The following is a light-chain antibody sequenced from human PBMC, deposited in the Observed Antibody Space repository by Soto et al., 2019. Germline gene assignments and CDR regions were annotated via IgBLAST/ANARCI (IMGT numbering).Light chain of an antibody. CDR1: QSVNQK. V-gene: IGKV3-15*01. CDR3: QHYGTSPPST. Sequence: EIVLTQSPATLSVSPGERATLSCRASQSVNQKLGWYQQKPGQAPRLLIYVASYRATGIPARFSGSGSGTDFTLTISSLEAEDFAVYYCQHYGTSPPSTFGQGTKVDIK. CDR2: VAS. J-gene: IGKJ1*01.